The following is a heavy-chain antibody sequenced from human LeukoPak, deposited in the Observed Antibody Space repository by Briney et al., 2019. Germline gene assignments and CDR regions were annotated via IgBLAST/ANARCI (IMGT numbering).Heavy chain of an antibody. V-gene: IGHV4-39*07. CDR3: ARARYDSSGYRFDY. CDR1: GDSISTSSYY. D-gene: IGHD3-22*01. Sequence: SETLSLTCTVSGDSISTSSYYWGWIRQPPGKGLEWIGSIYYSGGTFYNPSLKSRVTISVDTSKNQFSLKLNSVTAADTAVYYCARARYDSSGYRFDYWGQGTLVTVSS. J-gene: IGHJ4*02. CDR2: IYYSGGT.